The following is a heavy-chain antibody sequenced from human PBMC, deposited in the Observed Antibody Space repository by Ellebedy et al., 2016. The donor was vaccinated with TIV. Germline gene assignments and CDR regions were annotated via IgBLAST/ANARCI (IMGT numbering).Heavy chain of an antibody. CDR3: STSLNF. J-gene: IGHJ4*02. Sequence: PGGSLRLSCAASGFTFSDYWMDRVRQAPGKGLEWVANIKQDGSEKYYVDSVKGRFTISRDNAKNSLYLQMNSLRAEDTAMYYCSTSLNFWGQGTLVTVSS. V-gene: IGHV3-7*01. CDR1: GFTFSDYW. CDR2: IKQDGSEK.